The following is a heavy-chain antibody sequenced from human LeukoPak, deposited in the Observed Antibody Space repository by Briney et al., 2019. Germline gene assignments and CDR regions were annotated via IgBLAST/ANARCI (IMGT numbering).Heavy chain of an antibody. CDR3: ARDSLRYFDWLLLSRPDDAFDI. V-gene: IGHV1-18*01. J-gene: IGHJ3*02. CDR1: GYTFTSYD. Sequence: ASVKVSCKASGYTFTSYDISWVRQAPGQGLEWMGWISAYNGNTNYAQKLQGRVTMTTDTSTSTAYMELRSLRSDDTAVYYCARDSLRYFDWLLLSRPDDAFDIWGQGTMVTVSS. CDR2: ISAYNGNT. D-gene: IGHD3-9*01.